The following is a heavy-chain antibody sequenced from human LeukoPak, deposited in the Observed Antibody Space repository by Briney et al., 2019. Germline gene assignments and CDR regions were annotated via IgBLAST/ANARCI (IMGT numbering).Heavy chain of an antibody. J-gene: IGHJ3*02. CDR1: GGTFSSYA. CDR3: ARATRSGYYYHFAFDI. CDR2: IIPIFGTA. Sequence: GASVKVSCKASGGTFSSYAISWVRQAPGQGLEWMGGIIPIFGTANYAQKFQGRVTITADESTSTAYMELSSLRSEDTAVYYCARATRSGYYYHFAFDIWGQGTMVTVSS. V-gene: IGHV1-69*13. D-gene: IGHD3-22*01.